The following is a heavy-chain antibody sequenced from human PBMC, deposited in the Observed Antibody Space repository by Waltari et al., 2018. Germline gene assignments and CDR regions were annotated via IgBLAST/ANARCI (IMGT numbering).Heavy chain of an antibody. CDR2: IYPADSDT. Sequence: EVQLVQSGAEVQKPGESLRISCKGSGYNFTESWIGWVRQMPGKGLEWMGIIYPADSDTRYSPSLQGQVTISVDKSIATAYLQWSSLRASDTTVYYCARLVPHWMYFDYWGQRTLVTVSS. CDR1: GYNFTESW. J-gene: IGHJ4*02. CDR3: ARLVPHWMYFDY. D-gene: IGHD1-1*01. V-gene: IGHV5-51*01.